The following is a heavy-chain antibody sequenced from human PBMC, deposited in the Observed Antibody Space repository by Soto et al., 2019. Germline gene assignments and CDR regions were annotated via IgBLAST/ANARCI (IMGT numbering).Heavy chain of an antibody. V-gene: IGHV3-15*07. CDR1: GFTFNDAW. J-gene: IGHJ4*02. CDR3: ATDGYSSSWSRFDY. Sequence: EVQLVESGGGLVKPGGSLRLSCVASGFTFNDAWLDWVRQAPGKGLEWVGRIKRKTDGETTEYAAPGKGRFTISRDDSKNTLYLQMNGLRTEDTAVYYCATDGYSSSWSRFDYWGRGTLVTASS. CDR2: IKRKTDGETT. D-gene: IGHD6-13*01.